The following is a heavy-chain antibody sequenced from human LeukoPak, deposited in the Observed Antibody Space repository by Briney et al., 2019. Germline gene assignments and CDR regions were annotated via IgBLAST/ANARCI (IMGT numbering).Heavy chain of an antibody. CDR1: GYTFIRHG. D-gene: IGHD2-2*01. CDR2: ISSYNGNT. J-gene: IGHJ3*02. Sequence: ASVKVSCKASGYTFIRHGLSWVRQAPGQGLEWMGWISSYNGNTNYAQKLQGRVTLTTDTSTSTAYMELRSLRSDDTAVYYCARTLYQPLDASDICGQGTMVTVSS. CDR3: ARTLYQPLDASDI. V-gene: IGHV1-18*01.